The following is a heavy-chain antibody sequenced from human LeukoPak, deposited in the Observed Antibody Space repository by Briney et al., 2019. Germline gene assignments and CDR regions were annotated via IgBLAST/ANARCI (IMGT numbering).Heavy chain of an antibody. J-gene: IGHJ4*02. Sequence: PGGSLRLSCAASGFNFNNYNMNWIRQAPGKGLEWISYITLSSTTTYYADSVKGRFTISRDNAKTSLYLQMNSLRAEDTAVYYCARVIEDYWGQGTLVTVSS. CDR3: ARVIEDY. V-gene: IGHV3-48*01. CDR1: GFNFNNYN. CDR2: ITLSSTTT.